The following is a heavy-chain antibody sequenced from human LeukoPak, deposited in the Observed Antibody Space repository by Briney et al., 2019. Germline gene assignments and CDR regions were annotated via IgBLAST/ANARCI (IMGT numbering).Heavy chain of an antibody. D-gene: IGHD3-22*01. CDR1: GFIFNSFA. J-gene: IGHJ4*02. V-gene: IGHV3-23*01. CDR3: AKSALAAGVAHYYDSSGSFDY. CDR2: FSGSGSRT. Sequence: TGGSLRPSCAASGFIFNSFAMSWVRQAPGKGLEWVSTFSGSGSRTSYADSVKGRFTISRDNSKNTLYLQMKCLRAEDTAVYYCAKSALAAGVAHYYDSSGSFDYWGQGTLVTVSS.